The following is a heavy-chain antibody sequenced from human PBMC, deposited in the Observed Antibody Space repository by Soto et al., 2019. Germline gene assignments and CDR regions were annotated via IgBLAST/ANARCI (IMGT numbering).Heavy chain of an antibody. CDR3: ARVRYGGYVDY. J-gene: IGHJ4*02. CDR1: GDSINSYY. D-gene: IGHD1-26*01. V-gene: IGHV4-59*01. Sequence: ETLSLTFTVSGDSINSYYWSWIRQPPGKGLEWIGYIYNTGSTNLNPSLESRVTLSVDTSRNQFSLNINSVTAADTAVYFCARVRYGGYVDYWGQGTLVTVSS. CDR2: IYNTGST.